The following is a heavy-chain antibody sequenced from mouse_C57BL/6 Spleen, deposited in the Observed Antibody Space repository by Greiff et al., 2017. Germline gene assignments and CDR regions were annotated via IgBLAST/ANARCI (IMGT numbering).Heavy chain of an antibody. CDR2: FNPSSGYT. Sequence: VKVVESGAELARPGASVKMSCKASGYTFTSYTMHWVKQRPGQGLEWIGYFNPSSGYTKYNQKFKDKATLTADKSSSTAYMQLSSLTSEYSAVYYCTRGWLLDYWGQGTTLTVSS. CDR3: TRGWLLDY. V-gene: IGHV1-4*01. J-gene: IGHJ2*01. D-gene: IGHD2-3*01. CDR1: GYTFTSYT.